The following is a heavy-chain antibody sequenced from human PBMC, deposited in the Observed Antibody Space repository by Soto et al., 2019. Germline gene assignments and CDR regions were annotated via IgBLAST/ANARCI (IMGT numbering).Heavy chain of an antibody. CDR1: EFTFSSYG. V-gene: IGHV3-30*18. CDR2: ISYDGSNT. J-gene: IGHJ4*02. D-gene: IGHD1-26*01. CDR3: AKEGGLSGSYYISSSYYFDY. Sequence: GGSMSLSSVASEFTFSSYGMHWVRKAQGKGLEWVAIISYDGSNTYYADSVKGRFTISRDNSKNTLYLQMNSLRAEDTSVYYWAKEGGLSGSYYISSSYYFDYWGQGTLVTVSS.